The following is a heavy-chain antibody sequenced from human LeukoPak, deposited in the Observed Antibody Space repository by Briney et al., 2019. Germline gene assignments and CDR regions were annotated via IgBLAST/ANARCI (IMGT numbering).Heavy chain of an antibody. J-gene: IGHJ4*02. CDR3: ARALIVATGGIDY. CDR2: ISYDGSNK. D-gene: IGHD5-12*01. Sequence: GGSLRLSCAASGFSFSSYAMHWLRQAPVKGLEWVAVISYDGSNKYYADSVKGRFTVSRDNSKNTVYLQMNSLRPEDTALYYCARALIVATGGIDYWGQGTLVTVSS. CDR1: GFSFSSYA. V-gene: IGHV3-30-3*01.